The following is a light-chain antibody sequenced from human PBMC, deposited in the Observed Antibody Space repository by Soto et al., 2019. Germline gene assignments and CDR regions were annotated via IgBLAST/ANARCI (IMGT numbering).Light chain of an antibody. CDR3: PAWDDSLNGYV. CDR1: SSNIAPNT. Sequence: QSVLTQPPSASGTPGQRVTISCSGSSSNIAPNTVNWYQHLPGAAPQLLIFANDRRPSGVPDRFSGSRSGTSASLAISGLQSEDEADYYCPAWDDSLNGYVFGTGTKVTVL. V-gene: IGLV1-44*01. J-gene: IGLJ1*01. CDR2: AND.